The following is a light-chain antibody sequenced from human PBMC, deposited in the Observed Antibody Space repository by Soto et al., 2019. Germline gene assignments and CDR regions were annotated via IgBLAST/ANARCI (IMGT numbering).Light chain of an antibody. CDR2: DAS. Sequence: DLQMTQSPSTLSASVGDRVTITCRASQSISSWLAWYQQTPGKAPKLLIYDASSLEAGVPSRFRGSGSGTDFTFTISRLQPEDIATYYCQQYENLPTFGRGTRLEI. CDR3: QQYENLPT. J-gene: IGKJ5*01. V-gene: IGKV1-5*01. CDR1: QSISSW.